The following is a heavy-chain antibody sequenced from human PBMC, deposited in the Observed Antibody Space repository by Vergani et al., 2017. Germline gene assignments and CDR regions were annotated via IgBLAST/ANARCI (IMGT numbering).Heavy chain of an antibody. CDR1: GGSISSSCYY. J-gene: IGHJ4*02. CDR3: ARHFSGEQQQVDY. D-gene: IGHD6-13*01. Sequence: QLQLQESGPGLVKPSETLSLTCTVSGGSISSSCYYWGWIRQPPGKGLEWIGSIYYSGSTYYNPSLKSRVTISVDTSKNQFSLKLSSVTAADTAVYYCARHFSGEQQQVDYWGQGTLVTVSS. V-gene: IGHV4-39*01. CDR2: IYYSGST.